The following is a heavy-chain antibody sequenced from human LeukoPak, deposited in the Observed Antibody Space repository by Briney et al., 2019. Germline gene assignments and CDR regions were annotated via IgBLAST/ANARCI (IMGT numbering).Heavy chain of an antibody. CDR2: IYYSGST. CDR3: ARDKTFEVVNYFNY. Sequence: PSETLSLACSVSGGSISTGSYYWGWIRQPPGKGLEWIGGIYYSGSTYYNPSLKSRITISLDTSKNQFSLKLSSVTAADTAVYYCARDKTFEVVNYFNYWGQGTLVTVSS. D-gene: IGHD3-3*01. J-gene: IGHJ4*02. CDR1: GGSISTGSYY. V-gene: IGHV4-39*07.